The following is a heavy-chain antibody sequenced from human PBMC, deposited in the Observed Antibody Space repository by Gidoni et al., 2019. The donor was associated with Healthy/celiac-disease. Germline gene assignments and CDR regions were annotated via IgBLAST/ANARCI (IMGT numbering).Heavy chain of an antibody. J-gene: IGHJ3*02. Sequence: QLQLQESGPGLVKPSETLSLTCTVSGGSISRSSYYWGWIRQPPGKGLEWIGSIYYSGSTYYNPSLKSRVTISVDTSKNQFSLKLSSVTAADTAVYYCARHAIPREPAGAFDIWGQGTMVTVSS. D-gene: IGHD2-2*01. CDR3: ARHAIPREPAGAFDI. V-gene: IGHV4-39*01. CDR1: GGSISRSSYY. CDR2: IYYSGST.